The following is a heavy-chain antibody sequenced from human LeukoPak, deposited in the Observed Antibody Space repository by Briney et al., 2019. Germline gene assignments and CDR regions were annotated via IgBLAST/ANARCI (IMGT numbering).Heavy chain of an antibody. CDR1: GYSFTSYW. CDR3: ARTGVDNWFDP. CDR2: IYPGDSDT. Sequence: GESQKISCKGSGYSFTSYWIGWVRRMPGKGLEWMGIIYPGDSDTRYSPSFQGRVTISADKSISTAYLQWSSLKASDTAMYYCARTGVDNWFDPWGQGTLVTVSS. D-gene: IGHD5-12*01. J-gene: IGHJ5*02. V-gene: IGHV5-51*01.